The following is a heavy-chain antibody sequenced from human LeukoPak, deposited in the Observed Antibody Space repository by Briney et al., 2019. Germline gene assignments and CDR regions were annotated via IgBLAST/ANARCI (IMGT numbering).Heavy chain of an antibody. CDR1: GGSISSSSYS. CDR2: IYHSGST. Sequence: PSETLSLTCTVSGGSISSSSYSWGWLRQPPGKGLEWIGSIYHSGSTFYNPSLKSRVTISVDTSKNQFSLKLSSVTAADTAVYYCARQGSGRSSDYWGQGTLVTVSS. CDR3: ARQGSGRSSDY. V-gene: IGHV4-39*01. J-gene: IGHJ4*02. D-gene: IGHD1-26*01.